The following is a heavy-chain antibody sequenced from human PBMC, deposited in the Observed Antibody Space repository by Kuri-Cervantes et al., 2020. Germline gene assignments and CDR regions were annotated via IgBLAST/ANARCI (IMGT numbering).Heavy chain of an antibody. D-gene: IGHD5-12*01. V-gene: IGHV4-59*01. CDR3: ARDTIVATTRYGDYYYYYGMDV. CDR1: GGSISSYY. CDR2: IYHSGST. Sequence: GSLRLSCTVSGGSISSYYWSWIRQPPGKGLEWIGYIYHSGSTYYNPSLKSRVTISVDTSKNQFSLKLSSVTAADTAVYYCARDTIVATTRYGDYYYYYGMDVWGQGTTVTVSS. J-gene: IGHJ6*02.